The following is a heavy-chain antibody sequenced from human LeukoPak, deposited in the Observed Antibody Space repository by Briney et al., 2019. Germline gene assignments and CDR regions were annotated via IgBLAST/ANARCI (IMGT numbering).Heavy chain of an antibody. CDR1: GGTFSNYG. Sequence: GASVKVSCKASGGTFSNYGIGWVRQAPGQGLEWMGGIIPMFGITNYAQKFQGRVTITADASTSTAYMELSSLGSEDTAVYYCARADGDYYGSGAFDPWGQGTLVTVSS. CDR3: ARADGDYYGSGAFDP. D-gene: IGHD3-10*01. V-gene: IGHV1-69*13. CDR2: IIPMFGIT. J-gene: IGHJ5*02.